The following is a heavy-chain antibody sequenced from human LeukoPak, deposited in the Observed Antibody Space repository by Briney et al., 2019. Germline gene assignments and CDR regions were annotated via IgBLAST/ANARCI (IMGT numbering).Heavy chain of an antibody. D-gene: IGHD5-12*01. CDR3: AKMAIVGNWFDP. J-gene: IGHJ5*02. CDR1: GFTFTTHA. Sequence: PGGSLRLSCAASGFTFTTHAMSWVRQAPGKGLEWVSGITDSGGSTFYADAVKGRFTISRDNSKNTLYLQMNSLRAEDTAVYYCAKMAIVGNWFDPWGQGTLVTVSS. CDR2: ITDSGGST. V-gene: IGHV3-23*01.